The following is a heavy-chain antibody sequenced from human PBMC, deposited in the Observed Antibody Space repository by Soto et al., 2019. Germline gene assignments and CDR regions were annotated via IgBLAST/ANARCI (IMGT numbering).Heavy chain of an antibody. V-gene: IGHV4-61*08. CDR2: IYYSGST. CDR3: ARRTIVVVPAAISARSWDYYYYMDV. Sequence: PSETLSLTCTVSGGSISSGGYYWSWIRQHPGKGLEWIGYIYYSGSTNYNPSLKSRVTISVDTSKNQFSLKLSSVTAADTAVYYCARRTIVVVPAAISARSWDYYYYMDVWGKGTTVTVSS. J-gene: IGHJ6*03. CDR1: GGSISSGGYY. D-gene: IGHD2-2*01.